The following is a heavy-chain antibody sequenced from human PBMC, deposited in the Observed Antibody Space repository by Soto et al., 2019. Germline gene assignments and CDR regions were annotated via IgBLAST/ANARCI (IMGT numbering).Heavy chain of an antibody. CDR1: GFTFSSYA. V-gene: IGHV3-23*01. CDR3: AKDRTNYDSTLYSGGFDY. Sequence: EVQLLESGGGLVQPGGSLRLSCAASGFTFSSYAMSWVRQAPGKGLEWVSAISGSGGSTYYADSVKGRFTISRDNSKNTLYLQMNSLRAEDTAVYYCAKDRTNYDSTLYSGGFDYWGQGTLVTVSS. D-gene: IGHD3-22*01. J-gene: IGHJ4*02. CDR2: ISGSGGST.